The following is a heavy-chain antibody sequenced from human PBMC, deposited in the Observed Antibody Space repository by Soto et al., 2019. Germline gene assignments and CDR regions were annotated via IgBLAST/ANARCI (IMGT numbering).Heavy chain of an antibody. J-gene: IGHJ4*02. V-gene: IGHV2-70*01. CDR1: GFSLSTSGMC. CDR2: IDWDDDK. CDR3: ARLYYYDSSGYYESGY. Sequence: GSGPTLVNPTQTLTLTCTFSGFSLSTSGMCVSWIRQPPGKALEWLALIDWDDDKYYSTSLKTRLTISKDTSKNQVVLTMTNMDPVDTATYYCARLYYYDSSGYYESGYWGQGTLVTVSS. D-gene: IGHD3-22*01.